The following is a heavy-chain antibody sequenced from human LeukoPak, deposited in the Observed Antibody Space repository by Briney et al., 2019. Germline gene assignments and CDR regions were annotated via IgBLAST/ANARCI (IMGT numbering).Heavy chain of an antibody. J-gene: IGHJ4*02. V-gene: IGHV3-23*01. Sequence: GSLLLSCAASGFTFSNYAMNWGRPAPGKGLEWVSGISGSGVSTYYADCVKGRFTISRDNSKNTLYLQMNSLRAEDTAVYYCAKAPACRPALWFGEPNFDYWGQGTLVTVSS. CDR3: AKAPACRPALWFGEPNFDY. CDR2: ISGSGVST. D-gene: IGHD3-10*01. CDR1: GFTFSNYA.